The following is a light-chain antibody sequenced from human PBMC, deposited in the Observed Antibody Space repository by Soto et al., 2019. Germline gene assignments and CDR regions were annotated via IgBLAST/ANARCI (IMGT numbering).Light chain of an antibody. CDR2: AAS. V-gene: IGKV1-8*01. J-gene: IGKJ1*01. CDR3: QQYYSYPWT. Sequence: AIRMTQSPSSFSASTGDRXTITCRASQGISSYLAWYQQKPGKAPKLLIYAASTLQSGVPSRFSGSGSGTDFTLTISCLQSEDFATYYCQQYYSYPWTFGQGTKVEIK. CDR1: QGISSY.